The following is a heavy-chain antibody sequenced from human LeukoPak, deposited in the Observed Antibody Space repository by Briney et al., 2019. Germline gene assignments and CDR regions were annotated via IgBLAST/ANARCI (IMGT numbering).Heavy chain of an antibody. D-gene: IGHD6-13*01. J-gene: IGHJ4*02. V-gene: IGHV4-34*01. CDR2: INHSGST. Sequence: SETLSLTCAVYGGSFSGYYWSWIRQPPGKGLEWIGEINHSGSTNYNPSLKSRVTISVDTSKNQFSLKLSSVTAADTAVYYCAREYSSSWYPSLKYFDYWGQGTLVTVSS. CDR3: AREYSSSWYPSLKYFDY. CDR1: GGSFSGYY.